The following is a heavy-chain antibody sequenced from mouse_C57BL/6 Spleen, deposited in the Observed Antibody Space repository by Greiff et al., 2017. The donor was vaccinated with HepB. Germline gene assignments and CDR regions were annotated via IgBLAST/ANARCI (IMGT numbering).Heavy chain of an antibody. D-gene: IGHD3-2*02. CDR3: ARESRQLRPHWYFDV. CDR2: ISYSGST. V-gene: IGHV3-1*01. Sequence: DVKLQESGPGMVKPSQSLSLTCTVTGYSITSGYDWHWIRHFPGNKLEWMGYISYSGSTNYDPSLKSRISITHDTSKNHFFLKLNSVTTEDTATYYCARESRQLRPHWYFDVRGTGTTVTVSS. CDR1: GYSITSGYD. J-gene: IGHJ1*03.